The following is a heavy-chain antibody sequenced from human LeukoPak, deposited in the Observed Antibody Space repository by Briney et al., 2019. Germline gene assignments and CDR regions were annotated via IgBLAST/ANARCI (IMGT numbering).Heavy chain of an antibody. CDR2: ISSSSSYI. J-gene: IGHJ4*02. Sequence: GGSLRLSCAASGFTFSSYSMNWVRQAPGKGLEWVSSISSSSSYIYYADSVKGRFTISRDNSKNTLYLQMNSLRAEDTAVYYCANQGPDYYDSSGYYNPEKYYFDYWGQGTLVTVSS. CDR3: ANQGPDYYDSSGYYNPEKYYFDY. CDR1: GFTFSSYS. V-gene: IGHV3-21*04. D-gene: IGHD3-22*01.